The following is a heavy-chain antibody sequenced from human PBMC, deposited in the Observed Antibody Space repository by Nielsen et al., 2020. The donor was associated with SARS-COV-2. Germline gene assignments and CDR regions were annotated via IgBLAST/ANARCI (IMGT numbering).Heavy chain of an antibody. J-gene: IGHJ4*02. CDR1: GFSLSTSGMC. Sequence: GPTLVKPTQTLTLTCTFSGFSLSTSGMCVSWIRQPPGKALEWLARIDWDDDKYYSTSLKTRLTISKDTSKNQVVLTMTNMDPVDTATYYCARQGSGGSCYSGFFDYWGQGTLVTVSS. CDR3: ARQGSGGSCYSGFFDY. CDR2: IDWDDDK. V-gene: IGHV2-70*11. D-gene: IGHD2-15*01.